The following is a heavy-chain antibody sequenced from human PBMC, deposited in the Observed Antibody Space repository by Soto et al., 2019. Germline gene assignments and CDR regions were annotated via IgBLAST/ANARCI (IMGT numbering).Heavy chain of an antibody. CDR1: GDSISRYY. J-gene: IGHJ6*02. D-gene: IGHD4-17*01. CDR2: IYYSGST. V-gene: IGHV4-59*01. Sequence: SETLSLTCTVSGDSISRYYWAWIRQPPGKGLEWIGHIYYSGSTTYNPSLKSRVTISVDTSRSQFSLKVFSVTAADTAAYYCARAVTIYYYYGMDVWGQGTTVT. CDR3: ARAVTIYYYYGMDV.